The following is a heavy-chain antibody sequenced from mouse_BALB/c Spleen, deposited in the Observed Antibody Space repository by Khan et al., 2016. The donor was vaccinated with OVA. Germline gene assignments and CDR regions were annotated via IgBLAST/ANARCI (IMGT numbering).Heavy chain of an antibody. CDR2: ISTAGDYI. J-gene: IGHJ3*01. CDR3: ARHNYGPFAY. Sequence: EVEPVVSGGDLVKPGGSLKLSCAASGFTFSTFAMSWVRQTPDKRLEWVATISTAGDYIFYPDSVQGRFTISTDNAKNILYLQMSSQNTKDTAMYYCARHNYGPFAYWGQGTLVTVSA. V-gene: IGHV5-6*01. D-gene: IGHD1-1*01. CDR1: GFTFSTFA.